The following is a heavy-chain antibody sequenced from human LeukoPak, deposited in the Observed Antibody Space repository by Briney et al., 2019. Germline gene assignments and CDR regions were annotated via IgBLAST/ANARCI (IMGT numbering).Heavy chain of an antibody. CDR1: GLSLTTGGVG. Sequence: SGPTLVQPPQTLTLTCTFSGLSLTTGGVGVGWIRQPPGKALEWLALIYWDGDQRYSPSLKDRLTVTKDTSKNQVFLYMANMDPVDTGTYFWAHSPSDSYKNGGRWYFDLWGRGTPVIVSS. D-gene: IGHD5-24*01. V-gene: IGHV2-5*02. CDR2: IYWDGDQ. CDR3: AHSPSDSYKNGGRWYFDL. J-gene: IGHJ2*01.